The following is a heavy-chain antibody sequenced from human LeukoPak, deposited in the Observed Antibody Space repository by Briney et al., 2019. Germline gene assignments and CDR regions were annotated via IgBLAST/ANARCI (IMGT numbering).Heavy chain of an antibody. CDR2: INSDGSST. J-gene: IGHJ6*02. V-gene: IGHV3-74*01. Sequence: GGSLRLSCAASGFTFSNYWTHWVRQAAGRGLVWVSRINSDGSSTSYADSVKGRFTISRDNAKNTLYLQMNSLRAEDTAAYYCARDRYYGSYGMDVWGQGTTVTVSS. CDR3: ARDRYYGSYGMDV. CDR1: GFTFSNYW. D-gene: IGHD3-10*01.